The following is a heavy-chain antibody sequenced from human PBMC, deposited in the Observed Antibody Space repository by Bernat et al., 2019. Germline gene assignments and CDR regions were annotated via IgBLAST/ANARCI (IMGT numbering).Heavy chain of an antibody. CDR2: IYYSGST. D-gene: IGHD4-11*01. Sequence: QLQLQESGPGLVKPSETLSLTCTVSGGSISSSSYYWGWIRQPPGKGLEWIGRIYYSGSTYYNPSLKRRVTISVDTSKNQFSLELGSVTAADTAVYYCARQRPVTSPFDYWGQGTLVTVSS. J-gene: IGHJ4*02. V-gene: IGHV4-39*01. CDR3: ARQRPVTSPFDY. CDR1: GGSISSSSYY.